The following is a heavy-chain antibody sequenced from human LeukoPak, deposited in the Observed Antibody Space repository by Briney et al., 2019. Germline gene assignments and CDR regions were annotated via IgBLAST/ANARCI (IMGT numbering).Heavy chain of an antibody. D-gene: IGHD3-22*01. CDR2: IYYSGSS. CDR1: GGSISSDDYY. Sequence: SETLSLTCTVSGGSISSDDYYWSWIRQPPGKGLEWIVYIYYSGSSYYNPSLKSRVTISVDTSKNQFSLKLSSVTAAGTAVYYCAREVSYYYDSSGHFDYWAQGTLVTVSS. J-gene: IGHJ4*02. V-gene: IGHV4-30-4*01. CDR3: AREVSYYYDSSGHFDY.